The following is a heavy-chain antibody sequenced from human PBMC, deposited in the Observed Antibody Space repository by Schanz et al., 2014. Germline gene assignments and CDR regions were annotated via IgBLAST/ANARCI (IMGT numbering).Heavy chain of an antibody. J-gene: IGHJ6*02. CDR3: ARDTSYGMDV. CDR1: GFTFITYT. Sequence: EVLLVESGGGLVKPGGSLRLSCEASGFTFITYTMNWVRQAPGKGLEWVSSISGRSSHIYYADSVKGRFSISRDNAKISLYLQMNSLRVEDTAVYYCARDTSYGMDVWGQGTTVTVSS. CDR2: ISGRSSHI. V-gene: IGHV3-21*02.